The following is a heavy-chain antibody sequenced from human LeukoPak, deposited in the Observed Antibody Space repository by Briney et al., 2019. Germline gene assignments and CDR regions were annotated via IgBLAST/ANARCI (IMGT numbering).Heavy chain of an antibody. Sequence: GESLKISCKGSGYSFTDYWIGWVRQMTGKGLEWMGIIYPGDSDTRYSPSFRGQVTISADKSISTAYLQWRSLKTSDTAMYYCARASGDFWSGYTFDYWGQGTLVTVSS. V-gene: IGHV5-51*01. CDR3: ARASGDFWSGYTFDY. CDR2: IYPGDSDT. J-gene: IGHJ4*02. D-gene: IGHD3-3*01. CDR1: GYSFTDYW.